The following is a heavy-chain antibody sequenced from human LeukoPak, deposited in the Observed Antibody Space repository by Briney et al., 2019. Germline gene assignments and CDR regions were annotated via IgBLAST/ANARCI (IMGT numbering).Heavy chain of an antibody. CDR3: ARDFGGYCSSTSCHAASDY. J-gene: IGHJ4*02. V-gene: IGHV1-69*04. D-gene: IGHD2-2*01. CDR1: GGTFSSYA. Sequence: SVKVSCKASGGTFSSYAISWVRQAPGQGLEWMGRIIPILGIANYAQKFQGRATITADKSTSTAYMELSSLRSEDTAVYYCARDFGGYCSSTSCHAASDYWGQGTLVTVSS. CDR2: IIPILGIA.